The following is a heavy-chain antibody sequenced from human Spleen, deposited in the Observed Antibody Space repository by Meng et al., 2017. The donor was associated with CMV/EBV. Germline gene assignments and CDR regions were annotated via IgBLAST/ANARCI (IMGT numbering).Heavy chain of an antibody. Sequence: GESLKISCAASGFTFSSYGMHWVRQAPGKGLEWVAFIRYDGSNKYYADSVKGRFTISRDNSKNTLYLQMNSLRAEDMAVYYCASLVVITTGGAFDIWGQGTMVTVSS. V-gene: IGHV3-30*02. J-gene: IGHJ3*02. D-gene: IGHD3-22*01. CDR3: ASLVVITTGGAFDI. CDR1: GFTFSSYG. CDR2: IRYDGSNK.